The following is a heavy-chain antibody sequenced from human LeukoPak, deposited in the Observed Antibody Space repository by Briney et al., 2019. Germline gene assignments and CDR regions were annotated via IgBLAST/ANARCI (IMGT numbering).Heavy chain of an antibody. CDR3: ARSTIAVAYGMDV. D-gene: IGHD6-19*01. CDR1: GLTFSGYD. V-gene: IGHV3-13*04. CDR2: IGTTGDT. Sequence: GGSLRLSCAASGLTFSGYDMFWVRQATGKGLEWVSGIGTTGDTYYAGSVKGRFTISRENARNSLYLQTNSLIAGDTAVYYCARSTIAVAYGMDVWGQGTTVTVSS. J-gene: IGHJ6*02.